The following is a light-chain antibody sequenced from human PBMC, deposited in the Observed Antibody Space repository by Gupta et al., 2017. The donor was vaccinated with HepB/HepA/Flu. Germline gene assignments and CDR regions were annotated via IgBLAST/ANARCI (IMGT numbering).Light chain of an antibody. J-gene: IGLJ2*01. CDR2: DVD. Sequence: QSALTQPASVSGSPGQSITIFCTGSTSDVGAYNDVTWYQQHPCKAPKVMLYDVDYRAAGVSNRFSGSKSGNTASLTISGRKVEDDANYYCSWDTSSKTVVFGGGT. CDR1: TSDVGAYND. CDR3: SWDTSSKTVV. V-gene: IGLV2-14*03.